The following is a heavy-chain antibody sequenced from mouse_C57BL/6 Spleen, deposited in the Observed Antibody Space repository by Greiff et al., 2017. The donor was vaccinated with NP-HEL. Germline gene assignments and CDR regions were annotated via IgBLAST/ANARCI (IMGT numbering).Heavy chain of an antibody. V-gene: IGHV14-4*01. CDR3: TTGIYDGYPPWFAY. CDR2: IDPENGDT. CDR1: GFNIKDDY. J-gene: IGHJ3*01. D-gene: IGHD2-3*01. Sequence: VQLQQSGAELVRPGASVKLSCTASGFNIKDDYMHWVKQRPEQGLEWIGWIDPENGDTEYASKFQGKATITADTSSNTAYLQLSSLTSEDTAVYYCTTGIYDGYPPWFAYWGQGTLVTVSA.